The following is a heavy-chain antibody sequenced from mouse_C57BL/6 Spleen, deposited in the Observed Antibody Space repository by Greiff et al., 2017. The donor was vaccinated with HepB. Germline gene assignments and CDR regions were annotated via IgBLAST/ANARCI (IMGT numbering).Heavy chain of an antibody. CDR3: ARGRVYEIAY. J-gene: IGHJ3*01. CDR2: ISYSGST. Sequence: EVKVVESGPGMVKPSQSLSLTCTVTGYSITSGYDWHWIRHFPGNKLEWMGYISYSGSTNYNPSLKSRISITHDTSKNHFFLKLNSVTTEDTATYYCARGRVYEIAYWGQGTLVTVSA. V-gene: IGHV3-1*01. CDR1: GYSITSGYD. D-gene: IGHD2-3*01.